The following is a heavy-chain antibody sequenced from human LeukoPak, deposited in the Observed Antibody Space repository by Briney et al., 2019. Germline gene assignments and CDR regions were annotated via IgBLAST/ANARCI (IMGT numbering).Heavy chain of an antibody. J-gene: IGHJ6*04. Sequence: AASVKVSCKASGYTFTSYGISWVRQAPGQGLEWMGWISAYNGNTNYAQKLQGRVTMTTDTSTSTAYMELRSLRSDDTAVYYCARDRGVDSGHYYYGMDVWGKGTTVTVSS. CDR2: ISAYNGNT. D-gene: IGHD3/OR15-3a*01. V-gene: IGHV1-18*01. CDR3: ARDRGVDSGHYYYGMDV. CDR1: GYTFTSYG.